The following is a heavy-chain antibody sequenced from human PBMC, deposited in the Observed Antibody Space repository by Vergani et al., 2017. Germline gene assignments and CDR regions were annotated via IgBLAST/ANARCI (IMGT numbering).Heavy chain of an antibody. D-gene: IGHD5-18*01. V-gene: IGHV3-9*01. J-gene: IGHJ4*02. CDR1: GFTFDDYA. Sequence: EVQLVESGGGLVQPGRSLRLSCAASGFTFDDYAMHWVRQAPGKGLEWVSGINWNSGTIAYADSVKGRFTISRDNAKNSLYLQMNSLRAEDTAVYYCARWDYHKQYSYGEDGYWGQGTLVTVSS. CDR2: INWNSGTI. CDR3: ARWDYHKQYSYGEDGY.